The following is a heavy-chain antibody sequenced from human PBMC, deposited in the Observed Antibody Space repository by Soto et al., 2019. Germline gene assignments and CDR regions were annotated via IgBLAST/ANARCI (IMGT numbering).Heavy chain of an antibody. Sequence: QVQLVQSGAEVKKPGASVKVSCRASGYSFTTYPLHWVRQAPGQRLEWMGWIKAGNGRTQYSQKFEGRLTITRDTSASTVYMELSSVTSEDTAVYYCAIVGCNDITGPDWFDPWGQGTLVTVSS. CDR3: AIVGCNDITGPDWFDP. J-gene: IGHJ5*02. CDR2: IKAGNGRT. V-gene: IGHV1-3*01. CDR1: GYSFTTYP. D-gene: IGHD3-22*01.